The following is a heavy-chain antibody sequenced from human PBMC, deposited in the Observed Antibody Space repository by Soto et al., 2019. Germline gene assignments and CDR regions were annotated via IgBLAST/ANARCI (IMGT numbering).Heavy chain of an antibody. V-gene: IGHV3-21*06. CDR1: GFTFTRYS. Sequence: WGSLRLSCAASGFTFTRYSMNWVRQAPGKGLEWVSSISSTTNYIYYGDSMKGRFTISRDNAKNSLYLEMNSLRAEDTAVYYCARESEDLTSNFDYWGQGTLVTVSS. CDR2: ISSTTNYI. J-gene: IGHJ4*02. CDR3: ARESEDLTSNFDY.